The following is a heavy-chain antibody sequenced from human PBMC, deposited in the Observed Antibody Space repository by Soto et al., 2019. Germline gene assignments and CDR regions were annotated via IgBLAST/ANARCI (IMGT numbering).Heavy chain of an antibody. CDR1: GFTFRSFG. V-gene: IGHV3-30*18. CDR2: ISYDGSNK. J-gene: IGHJ4*02. Sequence: QVQLVESGGGVVQPGRSLRLSCAASGFTFRSFGMHWVRQAPGKGLEWVAVISYDGSNKYYADSVKGRFTISRDNSKNTPYLQMNSLRTEDTAVYYCANGGEIMITFGGGYFAYWGQGTLVTVSS. D-gene: IGHD3-16*01. CDR3: ANGGEIMITFGGGYFAY.